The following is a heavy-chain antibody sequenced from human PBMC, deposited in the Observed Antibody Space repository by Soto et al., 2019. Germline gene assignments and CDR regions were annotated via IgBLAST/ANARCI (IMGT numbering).Heavy chain of an antibody. V-gene: IGHV1-69*02. CDR2: VNPIVSMS. CDR3: AGSYGSGYRAFDY. D-gene: IGHD3-10*01. J-gene: IGHJ4*02. Sequence: QVQLVQSGAEVKRPGSSVKVSCKASGDTFNFYSINWVRQAPGLGLEWMGRVNPIVSMSNYEQKFQGRVTMTADKSTSTVYIALSRLRSADTAIYYWAGSYGSGYRAFDYWGQGALVTVSS. CDR1: GDTFNFYS.